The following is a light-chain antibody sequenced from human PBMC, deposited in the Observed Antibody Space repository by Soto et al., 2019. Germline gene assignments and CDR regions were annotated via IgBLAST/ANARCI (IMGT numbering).Light chain of an antibody. Sequence: EVVMTQSPATVSVSPGERATLSCRASQSVSSNLAWYQQKPGQAPRLLIYGASTRATGTPARFSGSGSGTEFTLTISSLQSEDFAVYYCQQYDDGPYTFGQGTKVEI. J-gene: IGKJ2*01. V-gene: IGKV3-15*01. CDR2: GAS. CDR1: QSVSSN. CDR3: QQYDDGPYT.